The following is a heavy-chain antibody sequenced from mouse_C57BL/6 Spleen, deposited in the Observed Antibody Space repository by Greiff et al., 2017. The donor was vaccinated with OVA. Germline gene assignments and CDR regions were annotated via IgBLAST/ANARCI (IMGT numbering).Heavy chain of an antibody. CDR3: ARKDSSGPCAY. V-gene: IGHV5-17*01. D-gene: IGHD3-2*02. CDR1: GFTFSDYA. J-gene: IGHJ3*01. CDR2: ISSGGSSI. Sequence: EVLRVESGGGLVKPGGSLKLSCAASGFTFSDYAMSWVRQAPEKGLEWVAYISSGGSSIYYADTVKGRFTISRDNAKNTLYLQMTRLRSEDTAMYYRARKDSSGPCAYWGQGTLVTVSA.